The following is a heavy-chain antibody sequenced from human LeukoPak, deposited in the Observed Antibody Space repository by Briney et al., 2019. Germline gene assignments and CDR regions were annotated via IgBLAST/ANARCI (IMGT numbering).Heavy chain of an antibody. D-gene: IGHD4-17*01. Sequence: KPSETLSLTCAVYGGSFSGYYWSWIRQPPRKGLEWIGEINHSGSTYYNPSLKSRVTISVDTSKNQFSLKLSSVTAADTAVYYCARDRNGDPPYFDYWGQGTLVTVSS. CDR3: ARDRNGDPPYFDY. CDR2: INHSGST. J-gene: IGHJ4*02. CDR1: GGSFSGYY. V-gene: IGHV4-34*01.